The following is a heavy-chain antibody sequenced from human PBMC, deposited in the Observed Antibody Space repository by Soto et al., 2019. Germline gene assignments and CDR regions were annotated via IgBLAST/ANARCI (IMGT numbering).Heavy chain of an antibody. CDR2: INAGNGNT. D-gene: IGHD2-8*01. Sequence: QVQLVQSGAEVKKPGASVKVSCKASGYTFTSYAMHWVRQAPGQRLEWMGWINAGNGNTKYSQKFQGRVTITRDTSASTAYRELSSLRSEDTAVYYCARDDIVLMVYAMDYWGQGTLVTVSS. CDR3: ARDDIVLMVYAMDY. CDR1: GYTFTSYA. V-gene: IGHV1-3*01. J-gene: IGHJ4*02.